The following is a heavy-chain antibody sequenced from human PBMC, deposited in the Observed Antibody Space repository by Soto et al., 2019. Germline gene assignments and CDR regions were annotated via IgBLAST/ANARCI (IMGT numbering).Heavy chain of an antibody. J-gene: IGHJ4*02. CDR2: VSFDGRNK. CDR1: GFTFSGYA. Sequence: PGGSLRLSCAASGFTFSGYAMHWVRQAPGKGLEWVTFVSFDGRNKYYPDSVKGRFTVSRDNSKNTLFLQMNSLRGEDTAVYYCARGNYDSTYYFDYWGPGTLVTVSS. V-gene: IGHV3-30*04. D-gene: IGHD3-22*01. CDR3: ARGNYDSTYYFDY.